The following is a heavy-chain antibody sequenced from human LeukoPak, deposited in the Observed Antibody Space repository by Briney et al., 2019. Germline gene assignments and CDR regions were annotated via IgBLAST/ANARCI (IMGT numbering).Heavy chain of an antibody. CDR2: IRNDGSNK. CDR3: AKDYSKTSYYGSGTYYRPNWFDP. V-gene: IGHV3-30*02. D-gene: IGHD3-10*01. Sequence: GGSLRLSCAASGFTFDDYGMHWVRQAPGKGLDWVAFIRNDGSNKHYADSVKGRFTISRDNSKNTLYLQMNSLRAEDTAVYYCAKDYSKTSYYGSGTYYRPNWFDPWGQGTLVTVSS. J-gene: IGHJ5*02. CDR1: GFTFDDYG.